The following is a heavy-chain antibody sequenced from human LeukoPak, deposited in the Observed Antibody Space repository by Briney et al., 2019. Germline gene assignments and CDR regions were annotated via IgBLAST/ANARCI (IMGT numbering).Heavy chain of an antibody. Sequence: GASVKVSCKASGYTFISYGLSWVRQAPGQGLEWMGWITAYNGNTNYAQKFQGRVTMTTDTTTSTAHMELRSLRSDDTAVYYCARGSTSAIDYWGQGTLVTVSS. CDR2: ITAYNGNT. D-gene: IGHD2-2*01. CDR3: ARGSTSAIDY. V-gene: IGHV1-18*01. CDR1: GYTFISYG. J-gene: IGHJ4*02.